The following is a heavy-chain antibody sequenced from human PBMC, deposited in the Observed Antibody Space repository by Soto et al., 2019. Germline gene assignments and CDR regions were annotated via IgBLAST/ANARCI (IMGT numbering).Heavy chain of an antibody. D-gene: IGHD2-15*01. V-gene: IGHV5-10-1*01. CDR1: GYSFTSYW. J-gene: IGHJ6*02. Sequence: GESLKISCKGSGYSFTSYWISWVRQMPGKGLEWMGRIDPSDSYTNYSQSFQGHVTISADKSISTAYLQWSSLKASDTAMYYCARYHDVVVAATLDVWGQGTTVTVSS. CDR2: IDPSDSYT. CDR3: ARYHDVVVAATLDV.